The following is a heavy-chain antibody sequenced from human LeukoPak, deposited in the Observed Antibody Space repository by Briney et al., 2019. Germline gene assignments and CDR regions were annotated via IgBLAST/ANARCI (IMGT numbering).Heavy chain of an antibody. CDR2: ISYDGRNK. V-gene: IGHV3-30*04. D-gene: IGHD3-10*01. Sequence: GGSLRLSCAASGFTFSSYDMHWVRQAPGKGLEWVALISYDGRNKYCADSVKGRFTISRDNSKNTLYLQINSLRAEDTAVYYCARVGRPTRTPTVRGGFDFWGQGTLVTVSS. J-gene: IGHJ4*02. CDR3: ARVGRPTRTPTVRGGFDF. CDR1: GFTFSSYD.